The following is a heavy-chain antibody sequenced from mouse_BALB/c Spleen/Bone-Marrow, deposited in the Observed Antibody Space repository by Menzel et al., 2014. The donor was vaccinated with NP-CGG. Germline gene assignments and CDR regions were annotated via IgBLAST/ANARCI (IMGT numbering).Heavy chain of an antibody. D-gene: IGHD1-2*01. CDR1: GYTFTDYY. V-gene: IGHV1-77*01. CDR3: ARTTTATSY. J-gene: IGHJ3*01. Sequence: QVQLQQSGAELARLGASVKLSCKASGYTFTDYYINWMKQRTGQGLEWIGEIYPGSDNTYYNEKFKGKATLTADKSSSTTYMQLSSLTSEDSAVYFCARTTTATSYWGQGTLVTVSA. CDR2: IYPGSDNT.